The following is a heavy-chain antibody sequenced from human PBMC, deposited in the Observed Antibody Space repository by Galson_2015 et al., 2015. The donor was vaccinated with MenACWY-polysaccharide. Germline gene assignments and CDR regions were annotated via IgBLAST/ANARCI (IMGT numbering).Heavy chain of an antibody. D-gene: IGHD6-13*01. J-gene: IGHJ4*02. CDR1: GFSLSSYA. CDR2: LSASGGDT. Sequence: SLRLSCAASGFSLSSYATSWVRQAPGKGLEWVSALSASGGDTYYVDSLKGRFTISRDKSKNTLYLQMNSLRAEDTAVYYCAKDYPGSISYWGQGTLVTVSS. V-gene: IGHV3-23*01. CDR3: AKDYPGSISY.